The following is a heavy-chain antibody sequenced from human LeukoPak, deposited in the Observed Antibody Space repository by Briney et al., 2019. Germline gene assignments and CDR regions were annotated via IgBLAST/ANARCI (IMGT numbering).Heavy chain of an antibody. CDR3: ASSGDYAYYYYGMDV. J-gene: IGHJ6*02. CDR2: ISSSSSTI. D-gene: IGHD4-17*01. CDR1: GFTFSSYS. Sequence: GGSLRLSCAASGFTFSSYSMNWVRQAPGKGLEWVSYISSSSSTIYYADSVKGRFTISRDNAKNSLYLQMNSLRAEDTAVYYCASSGDYAYYYYGMDVWGQGTLVTVSS. V-gene: IGHV3-48*01.